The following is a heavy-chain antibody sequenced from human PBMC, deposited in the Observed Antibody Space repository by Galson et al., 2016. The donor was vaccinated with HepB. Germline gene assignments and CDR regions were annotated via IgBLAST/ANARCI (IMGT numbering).Heavy chain of an antibody. J-gene: IGHJ6*02. CDR3: AREGELLTKIYYYYGMDV. CDR1: GFTFSNYA. CDR2: ISYDGGNK. Sequence: SLRLSCAASGFTFSNYAMHWVRQAPGKGLEWVAVISYDGGNKYYADSVEGRFTISRDNSKNTLYLQMNGLRTEDVALYFCAREGELLTKIYYYYGMDVWAKGPRSPSP. V-gene: IGHV3-30-3*01. D-gene: IGHD3-10*01.